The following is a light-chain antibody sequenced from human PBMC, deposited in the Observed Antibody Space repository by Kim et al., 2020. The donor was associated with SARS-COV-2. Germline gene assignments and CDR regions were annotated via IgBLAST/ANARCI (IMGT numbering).Light chain of an antibody. Sequence: LGQTVKITWQGHTPRTFSASWYQQKPGHAPVLVVYGKSKRPSVLPGRFSGSSSGDKASLTISGVQAEDEANYYCHTRVSSGNYRLFGGGTQLTVL. CDR3: HTRVSSGNYRL. CDR2: GKS. V-gene: IGLV3-19*01. J-gene: IGLJ3*02. CDR1: TPRTFS.